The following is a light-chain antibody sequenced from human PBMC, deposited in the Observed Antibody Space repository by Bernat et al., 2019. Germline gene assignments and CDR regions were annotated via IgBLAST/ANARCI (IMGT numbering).Light chain of an antibody. J-gene: IGLJ1*01. CDR1: SGSVSTSNY. V-gene: IGLV8-61*01. CDR3: MLYVGGGIYV. Sequence: QTVVTQEPSLSVSPGGTLTLTCGLNSGSVSTSNYPSWYQQTPGQAPRTLIYTTNTRSSGVSDRFSGSILENKAALTITGAQPDDESHYYCMLYVGGGIYVFGTGTKVTVL. CDR2: TTN.